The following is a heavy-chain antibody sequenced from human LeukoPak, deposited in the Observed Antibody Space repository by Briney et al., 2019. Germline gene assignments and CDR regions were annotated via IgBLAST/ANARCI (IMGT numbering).Heavy chain of an antibody. J-gene: IGHJ4*02. CDR2: ITPSGGST. V-gene: IGHV3-64*01. CDR1: GFTFSDYY. Sequence: GGSLRLSCAASGFTFSDYYMHWVRQAPGKGLEYVSAITPSGGSTYYANSVKGRFTMSRDNSKSTLYLQMGSLRTEDMAVYFCARAPHCHGSGLYYFDYWGQGTLVTVSS. CDR3: ARAPHCHGSGLYYFDY. D-gene: IGHD3-10*01.